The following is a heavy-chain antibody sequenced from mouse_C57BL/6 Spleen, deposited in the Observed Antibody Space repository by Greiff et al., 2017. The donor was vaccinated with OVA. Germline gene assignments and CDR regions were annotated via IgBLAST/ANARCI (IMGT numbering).Heavy chain of an antibody. D-gene: IGHD4-1*01. CDR2: IYPGDGDT. Sequence: QVQLQQSGAELVKPGASVKISCKASGYAFSSYWMNWVKQRPGKGLEWIGQIYPGDGDTNYNGKFKGKATMTADKSSSTAYMQLSSLTSEDSAVYCCARAATLTAFAYWGQGTTLTVSS. J-gene: IGHJ2*01. CDR3: ARAATLTAFAY. V-gene: IGHV1-80*01. CDR1: GYAFSSYW.